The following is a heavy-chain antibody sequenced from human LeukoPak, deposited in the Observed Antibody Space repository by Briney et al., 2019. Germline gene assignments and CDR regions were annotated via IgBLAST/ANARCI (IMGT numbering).Heavy chain of an antibody. V-gene: IGHV3-21*04. CDR1: GFTLSRYS. CDR3: AKVQSRYYYGSGRVAY. J-gene: IGHJ4*02. CDR2: ISSSSSYI. Sequence: PGGSLRLSCAASGFTLSRYSMNWVRQAPGKGLEWVSSISSSSSYIYYADSVKGRFTISRDNAKNSLYLQMNSLRAEDTALYYCAKVQSRYYYGSGRVAYWGQGTLVTVSS. D-gene: IGHD3-10*01.